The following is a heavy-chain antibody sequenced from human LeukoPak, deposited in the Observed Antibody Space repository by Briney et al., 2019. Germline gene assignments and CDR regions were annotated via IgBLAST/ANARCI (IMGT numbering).Heavy chain of an antibody. J-gene: IGHJ6*02. D-gene: IGHD4-23*01. V-gene: IGHV4-34*01. CDR2: INHSGST. CDR3: VRRGGNPHYYGMDV. CDR1: GGSFSGYY. Sequence: SETLSLTCAVYGGSFSGYYWSWIRQPPGKGLEWIGEINHSGSTNYNPSLKSRVTISVDTSKNQFSLKLSSVTAADTAVYYCVRRGGNPHYYGMDVWGQGTTVTVSS.